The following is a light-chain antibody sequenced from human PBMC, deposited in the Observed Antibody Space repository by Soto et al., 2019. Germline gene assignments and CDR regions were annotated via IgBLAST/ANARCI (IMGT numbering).Light chain of an antibody. CDR3: LQYDDWPSWT. CDR1: QSMGSN. Sequence: DIVMTQSPAPMSVSPGERATLSCRSSQSMGSNVAWYQQKPGQAPRLLMYAVSTRAAGIPARFSGTGSGTEFTLTISGLQSEDFTVYYCLQYDDWPSWTLGQGTKVDIK. J-gene: IGKJ1*01. CDR2: AVS. V-gene: IGKV3-15*01.